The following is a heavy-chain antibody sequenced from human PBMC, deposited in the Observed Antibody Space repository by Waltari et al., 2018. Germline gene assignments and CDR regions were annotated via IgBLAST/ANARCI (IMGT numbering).Heavy chain of an antibody. J-gene: IGHJ3*02. CDR1: GGTFSSYA. CDR2: IIPIFGTA. CDR3: ASRGAARGKTLNAFDI. Sequence: QVQLVQSGAEVKKPGSSVKVYCKASGGTFSSYAISWVRQAPGQGLEWMGRIIPIFGTANYAQKFQGRGTITADKSTSTAYMELSSLSSEDTAVYYCASRGAARGKTLNAFDIWGQGTMVTVSS. D-gene: IGHD6-6*01. V-gene: IGHV1-69*08.